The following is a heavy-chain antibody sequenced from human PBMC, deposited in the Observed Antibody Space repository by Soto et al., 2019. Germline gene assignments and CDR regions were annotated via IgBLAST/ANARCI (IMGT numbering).Heavy chain of an antibody. D-gene: IGHD6-13*01. CDR2: INPVNGNT. CDR3: ARGIASGQLEP. CDR1: GYTFTTYT. V-gene: IGHV1-3*01. J-gene: IGHJ5*02. Sequence: QVQLVQSGAEVKKPGASVMLSCKASGYTFTTYTMNWVRQAPGQRLEWMGWINPVNGNTKSSQKFQDRVIITRDTSASTAYMELRSLMSEDTAVYYCARGIASGQLEPWGQGTLVIVSS.